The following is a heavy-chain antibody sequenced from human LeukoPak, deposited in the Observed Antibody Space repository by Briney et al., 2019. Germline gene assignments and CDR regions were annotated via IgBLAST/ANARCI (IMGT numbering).Heavy chain of an antibody. CDR2: INHSGST. CDR3: ARGPSSRLSYFDY. V-gene: IGHV4-34*01. D-gene: IGHD6-13*01. Sequence: PSETLSLTCAVYGGSFSGYYWSWIRQPPGKGLEWIGEINHSGSTNYNPSLKSRVTISVDTSKNQFSLKLSSVTAADTAVYYCARGPSSRLSYFDYWGQGTLVTVSS. J-gene: IGHJ4*02. CDR1: GGSFSGYY.